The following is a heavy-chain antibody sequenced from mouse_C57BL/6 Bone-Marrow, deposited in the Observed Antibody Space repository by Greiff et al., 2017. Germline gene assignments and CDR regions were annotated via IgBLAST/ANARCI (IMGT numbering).Heavy chain of an antibody. D-gene: IGHD1-1*01. CDR3: ARRGMGYYCSLYAMDY. CDR1: GYTFTSYW. Sequence: QVQLQQPGAELVKPGASVKLSCKASGYTFTSYWMQWVKQRPGQGLEWIGEIDPSDSYTNYNQKFKGKATLTVDTSSSTAYMQLSSLTSEASAVYYCARRGMGYYCSLYAMDYWGQGTSVTVSS. J-gene: IGHJ4*01. V-gene: IGHV1-50*01. CDR2: IDPSDSYT.